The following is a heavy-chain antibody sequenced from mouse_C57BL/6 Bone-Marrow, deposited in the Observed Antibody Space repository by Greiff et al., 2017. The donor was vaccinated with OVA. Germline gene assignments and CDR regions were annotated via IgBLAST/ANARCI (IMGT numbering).Heavy chain of an antibody. CDR2: IDPTSGGT. D-gene: IGHD1-1*01. J-gene: IGHJ2*01. Sequence: QVQLQQPGAELVKPGASVKLSCTASGYTFTSYWMHWVKQRPGRGLEWIGRIDPTSGGTKYNEKFKSKATLTVDKHSSSAYMQLSSLTSEDSAVYYCASKIDYGSSPYYFDYWGQGTTLTVSS. CDR1: GYTFTSYW. V-gene: IGHV1-72*01. CDR3: ASKIDYGSSPYYFDY.